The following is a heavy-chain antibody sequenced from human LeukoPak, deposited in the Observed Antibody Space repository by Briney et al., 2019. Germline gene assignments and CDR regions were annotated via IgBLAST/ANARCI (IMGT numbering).Heavy chain of an antibody. CDR2: INPNSGNT. Sequence: SVKVSCKASGYTFTSYDINWVRQATGQGLEWMGWINPNSGNTGYAQKFQGRVTMTEDTSTDTAYMELSSLRSEDTAVYYCAIYGSGSYYKANAFDIWGQGTMVTVSS. V-gene: IGHV1-8*01. CDR3: AIYGSGSYYKANAFDI. D-gene: IGHD3-10*01. CDR1: GYTFTSYD. J-gene: IGHJ3*02.